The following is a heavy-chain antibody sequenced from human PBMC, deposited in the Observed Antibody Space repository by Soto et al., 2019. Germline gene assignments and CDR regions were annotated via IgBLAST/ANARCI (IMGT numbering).Heavy chain of an antibody. CDR1: GGSINSGDSY. D-gene: IGHD2-15*01. J-gene: IGHJ4*02. CDR2: INYRGST. Sequence: QVQLQESGPGLVRPSQTLSLICTVSGGSINSGDSYWNWIRQHPEKGLEWIGYINYRGSTFYNPSLKRRIIISVDTSKNQFSLKLSSVTAADTAVYYCAIDAPGVAPYWGQGTLVTVSS. V-gene: IGHV4-31*03. CDR3: AIDAPGVAPY.